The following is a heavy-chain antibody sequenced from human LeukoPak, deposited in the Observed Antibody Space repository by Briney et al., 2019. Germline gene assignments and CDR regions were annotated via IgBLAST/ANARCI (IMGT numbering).Heavy chain of an antibody. CDR3: AKDLGYCSGGSCYRYFDY. CDR1: GFTFSSYA. Sequence: GGSLRLSCAASGFTFSSYAMSCVRQAPGKGLEWVSAISGSGGSTYYADSVKGRFTISRDNSKNTLYLQMNSLRAEDTAVYYSAKDLGYCSGGSCYRYFDYWGQGTLVTVSS. V-gene: IGHV3-23*01. J-gene: IGHJ4*02. D-gene: IGHD2-15*01. CDR2: ISGSGGST.